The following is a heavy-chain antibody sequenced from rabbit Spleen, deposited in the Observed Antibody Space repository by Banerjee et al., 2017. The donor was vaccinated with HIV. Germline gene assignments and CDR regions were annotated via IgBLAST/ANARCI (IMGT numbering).Heavy chain of an antibody. D-gene: IGHD4-1*01. CDR2: IYPAKGST. J-gene: IGHJ3*01. CDR1: GFTLSSYW. Sequence: QSLEESGGDLVKPEGSLTLICTASGFTLSSYWICWVRQAPGKGLEWIGIIYPAKGSTDYASWVNGRFTISSDNAQSTVDLKMTSLTAADTATYFCARAIVPWLGLTRLDLWGPGTLVTVS. V-gene: IGHV1S7*01. CDR3: ARAIVPWLGLTRLDL.